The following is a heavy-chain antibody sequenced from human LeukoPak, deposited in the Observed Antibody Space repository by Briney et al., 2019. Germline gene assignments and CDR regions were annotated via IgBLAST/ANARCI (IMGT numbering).Heavy chain of an antibody. CDR3: ARRITMIVVVITPHFDY. J-gene: IGHJ4*02. V-gene: IGHV4-34*01. Sequence: SETLSLTCAVYGGSFSGYYWSWIRQPPGKGLEWIGEINHSASTNYNPSLKSRVTISVDTSKNQFSLKLSSVTAADTAVYYCARRITMIVVVITPHFDYWGQGTLVTVSS. CDR2: INHSAST. D-gene: IGHD3-22*01. CDR1: GGSFSGYY.